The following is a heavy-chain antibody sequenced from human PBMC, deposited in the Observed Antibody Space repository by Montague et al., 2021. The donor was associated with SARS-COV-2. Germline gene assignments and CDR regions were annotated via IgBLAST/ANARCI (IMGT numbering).Heavy chain of an antibody. Sequence: PALVKPTQTLTLTCTFSGLSLSTSGLCMSWIQQPPGKPLEWLPRIDCDDDKYYSTLLKTSPTISKGTSKNQVVLTMTNMDPVDTATYYCARIFVAAAGSPFDSWGQGTLVTVSS. CDR3: ARIFVAAAGSPFDS. CDR2: IDCDDDK. V-gene: IGHV2-70*11. J-gene: IGHJ5*01. CDR1: GLSLSTSGLC. D-gene: IGHD6-13*01.